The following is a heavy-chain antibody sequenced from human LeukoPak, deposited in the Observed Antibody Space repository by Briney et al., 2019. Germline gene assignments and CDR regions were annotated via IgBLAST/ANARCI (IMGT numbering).Heavy chain of an antibody. CDR3: ARDGYYYDSSGYRNWFDP. CDR1: GGSISSYY. J-gene: IGHJ5*02. Sequence: SETLSLTCTVSGGSISSYYWSWIRQPPGKGLEWIGYISNSESTYYNPSLKSRVTISVDTSKNQFSLKLSSVTAADTAVYYCARDGYYYDSSGYRNWFDPWGQGTLVTVSS. D-gene: IGHD3-22*01. CDR2: ISNSEST. V-gene: IGHV4-4*08.